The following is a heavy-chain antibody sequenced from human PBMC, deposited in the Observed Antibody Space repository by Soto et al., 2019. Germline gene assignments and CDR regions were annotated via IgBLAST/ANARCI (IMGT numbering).Heavy chain of an antibody. Sequence: QVQLVESGGGVVQPGRSLRLSCVASGFTFSNHGMHWVRQAPGKGLEWVAVIWFDGSNEFYADSVKGRFSISRDNSRNTLYLQIDSRRAEDTGVYYCATGGNLGFGEYYLDYWGQGTLVTVSS. J-gene: IGHJ4*02. CDR3: ATGGNLGFGEYYLDY. D-gene: IGHD3-10*01. CDR2: IWFDGSNE. CDR1: GFTFSNHG. V-gene: IGHV3-33*01.